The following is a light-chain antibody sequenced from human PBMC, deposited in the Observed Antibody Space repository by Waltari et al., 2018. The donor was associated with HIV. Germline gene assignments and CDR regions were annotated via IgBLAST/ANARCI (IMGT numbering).Light chain of an antibody. Sequence: HSAPRPPASAAATPGPSITIDCAGTSSDAGAHKYAGWYQKHPGKAPKRMIYEVSKRPSGVPDRFSGSKSGDAASLTVSGLQAEDEADYYCSSYAGSHSLLFGGGTRLTVL. CDR1: SSDAGAHKY. V-gene: IGLV2-8*01. CDR3: SSYAGSHSLL. J-gene: IGLJ3*02. CDR2: EVS.